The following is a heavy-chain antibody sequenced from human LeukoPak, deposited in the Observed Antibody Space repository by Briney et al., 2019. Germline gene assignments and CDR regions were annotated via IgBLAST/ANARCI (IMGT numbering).Heavy chain of an antibody. D-gene: IGHD3-9*01. Sequence: PSETQSLTCAVYGGSFSDNYWSWSRQPPGKGMEWIGEINHSGSTNYNPSLKSRVTISVDTSKNQFSLKLSSVTAADTAVYYCVIVLDCLLYDTHSGQGTLVTVSS. CDR2: INHSGST. V-gene: IGHV4-34*01. CDR1: GGSFSDNY. CDR3: VIVLDCLLYDTH. J-gene: IGHJ4*02.